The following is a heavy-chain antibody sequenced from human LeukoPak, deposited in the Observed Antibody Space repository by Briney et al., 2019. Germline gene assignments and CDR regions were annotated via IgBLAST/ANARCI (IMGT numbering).Heavy chain of an antibody. CDR1: GGSFSGYY. D-gene: IGHD6-19*01. CDR2: INHSGST. V-gene: IGHV4-34*01. J-gene: IGHJ5*01. Sequence: SETLSLTCAVYGGSFSGYYWSWIRQPPGKGLEWIGEINHSGSTNYNPSLKSRVTISVDTSKNQFSLKLSSVTAADTAVYYCARGSSIAVAGRSAWFDSWGQGTLVTVSS. CDR3: ARGSSIAVAGRSAWFDS.